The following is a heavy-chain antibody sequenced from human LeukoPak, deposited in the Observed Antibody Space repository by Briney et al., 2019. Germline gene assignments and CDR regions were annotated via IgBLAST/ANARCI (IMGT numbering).Heavy chain of an antibody. J-gene: IGHJ4*02. CDR3: APFRGGGGGVGY. V-gene: IGHV4-38-2*01. CDR1: DYSISSAYY. CDR2: IYHSGST. D-gene: IGHD3-10*01. Sequence: KPSETLSLTCAVSDYSISSAYYWGWIRQPPGKGLEWIGSIYHSGSTDYNPSLKSRVTISGDRSKNQFSLKLNSVTTADTAVYYGAPFRGGGGGVGYWGQGTLVTVSS.